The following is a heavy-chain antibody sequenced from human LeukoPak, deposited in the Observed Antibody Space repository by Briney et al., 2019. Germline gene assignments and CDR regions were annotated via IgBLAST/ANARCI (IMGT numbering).Heavy chain of an antibody. CDR3: ARDRVFVDTAMVSPIQYFDY. Sequence: ASVKVSFKASGYTFASYGISWVRQAPGQGLEWMGWISAYNGNTNYAQKLQGRVTMTTATSTSTAYMELRSLRSDDTAVYYCARDRVFVDTAMVSPIQYFDYWGQGTLVTVSS. V-gene: IGHV1-18*04. J-gene: IGHJ4*02. CDR2: ISAYNGNT. D-gene: IGHD5-18*01. CDR1: GYTFASYG.